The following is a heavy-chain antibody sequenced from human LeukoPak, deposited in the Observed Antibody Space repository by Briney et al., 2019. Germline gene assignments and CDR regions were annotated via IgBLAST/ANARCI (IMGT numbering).Heavy chain of an antibody. CDR3: ARGYCSSTSCYKLFWFDP. CDR1: GYTFTSYG. V-gene: IGHV1-18*01. CDR2: ISAYNGNT. J-gene: IGHJ5*02. D-gene: IGHD2-2*02. Sequence: ASVKVSCKASGYTFTSYGISWVRQAPGQGLEWMGWISAYNGNTNYAQKLQGRVTMTTDTSTSTAYMELRSLRSDDTAVYYCARGYCSSTSCYKLFWFDPWGQGTLVTVSS.